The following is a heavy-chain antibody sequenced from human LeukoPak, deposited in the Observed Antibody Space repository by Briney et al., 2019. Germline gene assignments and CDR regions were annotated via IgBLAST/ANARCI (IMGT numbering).Heavy chain of an antibody. CDR1: GGSISTTNW. CDR2: INHSGST. V-gene: IGHV4-4*02. Sequence: SGTLSLTCGVSGGSISTTNWWTWVRQPPGKGLEWIGEINHSGSTNYNPSLKSRVTISVDTSKNQFSLKLSSMTAADTAVYYCARGKRGYSSSWYDYWGQGTLVTVSS. J-gene: IGHJ4*02. D-gene: IGHD6-13*01. CDR3: ARGKRGYSSSWYDY.